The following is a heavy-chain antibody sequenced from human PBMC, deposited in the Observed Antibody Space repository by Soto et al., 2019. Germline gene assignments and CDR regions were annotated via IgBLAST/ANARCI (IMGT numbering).Heavy chain of an antibody. V-gene: IGHV3-33*01. CDR3: ARDKKRYFESYNWFDP. Sequence: QVQLVESGGGVVQPGRSLRLSCAASGFTFSSYGMHWVRQAPGKGLEWVAVIWYDGSNKYYADSVKGRFTISRDNSKNTLYLQMNSLRAEDTAVYYCARDKKRYFESYNWFDPWGQGTLVTVSS. D-gene: IGHD3-9*01. CDR2: IWYDGSNK. J-gene: IGHJ5*02. CDR1: GFTFSSYG.